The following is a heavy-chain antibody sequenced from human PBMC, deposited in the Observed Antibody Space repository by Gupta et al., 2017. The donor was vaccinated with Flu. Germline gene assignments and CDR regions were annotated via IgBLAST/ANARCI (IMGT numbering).Heavy chain of an antibody. CDR1: GAPISEYY. Sequence: QVQLQESGPGLVQPSETLSLTCTVSGAPISEYYLSWIRQAAGKGLEWRCRIHSSVRNDYKSSLKSRLSMSVDTSMNQFSLNLTAVTAADTAVYYCARDRSYAGWYFYYWGQGRLGTVSS. J-gene: IGHJ4*02. CDR3: ARDRSYAGWYFYY. D-gene: IGHD3-16*01. V-gene: IGHV4-4*07. CDR2: IHSSVRN.